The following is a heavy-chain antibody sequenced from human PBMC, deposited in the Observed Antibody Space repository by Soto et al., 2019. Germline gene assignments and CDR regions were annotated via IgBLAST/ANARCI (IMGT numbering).Heavy chain of an antibody. J-gene: IGHJ4*02. D-gene: IGHD6-6*01. CDR3: AKDPYSSSLTDACYFDY. V-gene: IGHV3-30*18. CDR1: GFTFSSYG. Sequence: QVQLVESGGGVVQPGRSLRLSCAASGFTFSSYGMHWVRQAPGKGLEWVAVISYDGSNKYYADSVKGRFTISRDNSKNTLYLQMNSLRAEDTAVYYCAKDPYSSSLTDACYFDYWGQGTLVTVSS. CDR2: ISYDGSNK.